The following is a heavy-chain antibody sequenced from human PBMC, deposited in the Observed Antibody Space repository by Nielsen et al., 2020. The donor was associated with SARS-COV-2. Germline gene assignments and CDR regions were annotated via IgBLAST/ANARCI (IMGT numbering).Heavy chain of an antibody. V-gene: IGHV3-73*01. CDR2: IRSYANEYAT. CDR3: ATPGIVAAGPYYYYYGMDV. Sequence: VRQMPGKGLEWLGRIRSYANEYATAYAASVKGRFTISRDDSKNTAYLQMNSLRAEDTAVYYCATPGIVAAGPYYYYYGMDVWGQGTTVTVSS. D-gene: IGHD6-13*01. J-gene: IGHJ6*02.